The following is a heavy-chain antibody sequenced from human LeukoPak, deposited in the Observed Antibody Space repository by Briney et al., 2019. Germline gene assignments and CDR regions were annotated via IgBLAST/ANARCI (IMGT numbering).Heavy chain of an antibody. Sequence: PGGSLRLSCAVSGFTISSYDMNWVRQAPGKGLEWVSSISSSSNYIHYADSVKGRFTISRDNAKNSLYLQMNSLRAEDTAVYFCARGTLGAWGWWGQGTLVTVSA. CDR2: ISSSSNYI. CDR1: GFTISSYD. CDR3: ARGTLGAWGW. D-gene: IGHD6-19*01. J-gene: IGHJ4*02. V-gene: IGHV3-21*01.